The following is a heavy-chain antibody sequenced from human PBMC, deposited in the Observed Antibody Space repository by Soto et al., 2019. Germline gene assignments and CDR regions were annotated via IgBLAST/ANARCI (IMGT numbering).Heavy chain of an antibody. CDR1: GFTFGSYA. CDR3: AKDRKRAVVVPPHDY. Sequence: GGSLRLSCAASGFTFGSYAMSWVRQAPGKGLEWVSAISGSGGSTYYADSVKGRFTISRDNSKNTLYLQMNSLRAEDTAVYYCAKDRKRAVVVPPHDYWGQGTLVTVSS. J-gene: IGHJ4*02. CDR2: ISGSGGST. D-gene: IGHD2-2*01. V-gene: IGHV3-23*01.